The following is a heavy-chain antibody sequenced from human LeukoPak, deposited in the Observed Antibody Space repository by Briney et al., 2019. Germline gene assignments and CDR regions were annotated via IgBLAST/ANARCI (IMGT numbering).Heavy chain of an antibody. Sequence: ASVMVSCKASGYTFTGYYIHWGRHAPGQGLQGRGWINPNSGGTNYAQTFQSRVTMTMDTSISTAYMELSTLTSDDTAVYYCAREGYCSSTSCYTRLYYFDYWGQGTLVTVSS. J-gene: IGHJ4*02. CDR1: GYTFTGYY. V-gene: IGHV1-2*02. CDR3: AREGYCSSTSCYTRLYYFDY. CDR2: INPNSGGT. D-gene: IGHD2-2*02.